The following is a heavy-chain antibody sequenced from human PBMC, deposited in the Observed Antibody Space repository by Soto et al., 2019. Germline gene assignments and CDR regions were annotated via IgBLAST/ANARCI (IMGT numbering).Heavy chain of an antibody. CDR1: GFTFSSYA. V-gene: IGHV3-30-3*01. Sequence: GGSLRLSCAASGFTFSSYAMHWVRQAPGKGLEWVAVISYDGSNKYYADSVKGRFTISRDNSKNSLYLQMNSLRAEDTAVYYCARDYGDYYYGMDVWGQGTTVTVAS. D-gene: IGHD4-17*01. CDR2: ISYDGSNK. J-gene: IGHJ6*02. CDR3: ARDYGDYYYGMDV.